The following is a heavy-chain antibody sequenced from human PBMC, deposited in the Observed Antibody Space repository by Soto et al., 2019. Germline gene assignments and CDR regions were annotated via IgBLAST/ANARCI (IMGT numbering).Heavy chain of an antibody. D-gene: IGHD3-10*01. V-gene: IGHV4-34*12. CDR3: AIVWQYYYPSVSYGWFDP. CDR2: IIHSGST. J-gene: IGHJ5*02. CDR1: GWSFSGYY. Sequence: QVQLQQWGAGLLKPSETLSLTCAVYGWSFSGYYWSWIRQPPGKELEWIGEIIHSGSTNYNPSLKRRVTITVDTSKNQASLKLSSVTAAATAVYYCAIVWQYYYPSVSYGWFDPWGQGTLVTVSS.